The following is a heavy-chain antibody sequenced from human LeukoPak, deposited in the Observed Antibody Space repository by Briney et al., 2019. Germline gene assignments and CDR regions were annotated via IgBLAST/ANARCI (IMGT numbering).Heavy chain of an antibody. D-gene: IGHD1-1*01. Sequence: SETLSLTCTGSGGSISSSSFYWGWIRQPPGKELESIGSIYYSGRTYYNPSLKSRVTISVDTSKNQFSLKLSSVTAADTAVYYCARIRYSENIDYWGQGTLVTVSS. CDR3: ARIRYSENIDY. CDR1: GGSISSSSFY. V-gene: IGHV4-39*01. CDR2: IYYSGRT. J-gene: IGHJ4*02.